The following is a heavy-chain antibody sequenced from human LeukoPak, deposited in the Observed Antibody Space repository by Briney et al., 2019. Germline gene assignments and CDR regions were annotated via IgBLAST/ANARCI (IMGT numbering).Heavy chain of an antibody. CDR3: AKDYGVEDRMFDC. Sequence: PGGSLRLSCAVSGFTFSSYAMSWVRQAPGKGPEWVSCIERNGGGTWYADSVKGRFTISRDNSKNTLYLQMNSLRVDDTAVYYCAKDYGVEDRMFDCWGQGTLVTVSS. D-gene: IGHD3-10*01. CDR2: IERNGGGT. V-gene: IGHV3-23*01. CDR1: GFTFSSYA. J-gene: IGHJ4*02.